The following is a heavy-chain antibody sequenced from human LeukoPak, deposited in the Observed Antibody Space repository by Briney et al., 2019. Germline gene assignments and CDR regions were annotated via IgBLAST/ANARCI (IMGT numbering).Heavy chain of an antibody. J-gene: IGHJ4*02. V-gene: IGHV3-11*04. Sequence: GGSLRLSCAASGFTFSDYYMSWIRQAPGKGLEWISYISSSGDTIFYADSVKGRFTISRDNAKNSLYLQMNSLRAEDTAVYYCARAYCSSTSCYPPNYWGQGTLVTVSS. D-gene: IGHD2-2*01. CDR2: ISSSGDTI. CDR3: ARAYCSSTSCYPPNY. CDR1: GFTFSDYY.